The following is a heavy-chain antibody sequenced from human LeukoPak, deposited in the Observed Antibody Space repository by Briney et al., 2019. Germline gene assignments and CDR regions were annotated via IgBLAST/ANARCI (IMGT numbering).Heavy chain of an antibody. V-gene: IGHV1-2*02. CDR1: GYPFTGYY. CDR2: INPNSGFT. Sequence: ASVKVSCKASGYPFTGYYLHWVRQAPGQGLEWMGWINPNSGFTNYAQKLQGRVTMTTDTSTSTAYMELRSLRSDDTAVYYCARDSVGVATTVDYWGQGTLVTVSS. D-gene: IGHD5-12*01. J-gene: IGHJ4*02. CDR3: ARDSVGVATTVDY.